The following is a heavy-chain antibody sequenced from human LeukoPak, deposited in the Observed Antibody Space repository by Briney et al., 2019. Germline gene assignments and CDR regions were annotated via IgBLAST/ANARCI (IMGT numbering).Heavy chain of an antibody. CDR1: GFTFSNSA. V-gene: IGHV3-23*01. CDR2: ISGSGGST. CDR3: AKAPGGIVGY. J-gene: IGHJ4*02. D-gene: IGHD3-16*01. Sequence: GSLRLSCAASGFTFSNSAMSWVRPAPGKGLEWVSAISGSGGSTYYADSVKGRFTISRDNSKNTVYLQMNSLRADDTAVYYCAKAPGGIVGYWGQGTLVTVSS.